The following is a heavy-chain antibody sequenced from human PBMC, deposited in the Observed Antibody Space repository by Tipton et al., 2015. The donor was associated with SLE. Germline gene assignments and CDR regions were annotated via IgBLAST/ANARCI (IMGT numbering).Heavy chain of an antibody. D-gene: IGHD3-22*01. CDR2: IWYDGSNK. J-gene: IGHJ3*02. CDR1: GFTFSSYG. CDR3: AKAIYDSSGYYYENDAFDI. V-gene: IGHV3-33*06. Sequence: RSLRLSCAASGFTFSSYGMHWVRQAPGKGLEWVAVIWYDGSNKYYADSVKGRFTISRDNSKNTLYLQMNSLRAEDTAVYYCAKAIYDSSGYYYENDAFDIWGQGTMVTVSS.